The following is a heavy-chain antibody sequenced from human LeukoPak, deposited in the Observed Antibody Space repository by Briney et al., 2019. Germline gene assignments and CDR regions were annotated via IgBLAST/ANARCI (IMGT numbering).Heavy chain of an antibody. Sequence: ASVKVSCKASGYTFTSYYIHWVRQAPGQGLEWMGIINPSGGATSYAQKFQGRVTMTRDTSTSTVYMELSSLRPEDTAVYYCARDETTLGYWGQGTLVTVSS. J-gene: IGHJ4*02. CDR2: INPSGGAT. CDR1: GYTFTSYY. D-gene: IGHD4-17*01. V-gene: IGHV1-46*01. CDR3: ARDETTLGY.